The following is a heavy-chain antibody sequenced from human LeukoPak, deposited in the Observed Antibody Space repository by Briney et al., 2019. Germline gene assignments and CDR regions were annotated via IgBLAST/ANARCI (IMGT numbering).Heavy chain of an antibody. CDR1: GFTFDDYA. V-gene: IGHV3-9*01. CDR3: AKDGSGWSFDY. D-gene: IGHD6-19*01. J-gene: IGHJ4*02. Sequence: GRSLRLSCAASGFTFDDYAMHWVRQAPVKGLEWVSGISWNSGSIGYADSVKGRFTISRDNAKNSLYLQMNSLRAEDTALYYCAKDGSGWSFDYWGQGTLVTVSS. CDR2: ISWNSGSI.